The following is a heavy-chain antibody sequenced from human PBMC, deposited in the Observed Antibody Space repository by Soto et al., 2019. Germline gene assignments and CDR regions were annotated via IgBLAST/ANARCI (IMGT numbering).Heavy chain of an antibody. CDR3: ARVTLLPSYFDY. CDR1: GFIFNNYA. V-gene: IGHV3-23*01. CDR2: ISASGVST. Sequence: EVQLLDSGGGLAQPGGSLRVSCAASGFIFNNYAMNWVRQAPGEGLQWVAGISASGVSTYYADSVKGRFIISRDNSKNALFLQRNRLRAQDTAIYYCARVTLLPSYFDYWGLGTLVTVSS. D-gene: IGHD1-26*01. J-gene: IGHJ4*02.